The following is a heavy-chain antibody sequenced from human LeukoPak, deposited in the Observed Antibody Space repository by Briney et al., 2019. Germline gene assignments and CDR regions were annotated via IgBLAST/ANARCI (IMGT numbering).Heavy chain of an antibody. Sequence: SETLSLTCTVSGGSISSYYWSWIRQPPGKGLEWIGYIYYSGSTNYSPSLKSRVTISVDTSKNQFSLKLSSVTAADTAVYYCAREGSYGGYNWFDPWGQGTLVTVSS. CDR2: IYYSGST. CDR3: AREGSYGGYNWFDP. V-gene: IGHV4-59*01. CDR1: GGSISSYY. D-gene: IGHD4-23*01. J-gene: IGHJ5*02.